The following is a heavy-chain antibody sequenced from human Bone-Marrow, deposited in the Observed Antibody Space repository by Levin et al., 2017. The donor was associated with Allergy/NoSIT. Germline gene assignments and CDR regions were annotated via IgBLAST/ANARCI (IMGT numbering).Heavy chain of an antibody. V-gene: IGHV3-48*03. CDR2: ISSSGSTI. J-gene: IGHJ4*02. D-gene: IGHD3-3*01. CDR3: AAQYYDFWSGYYGFDY. Sequence: PGGSLRLSCAASGFTFSSYEMNWVRQAPGKGLEWVSYISSSGSTINYADSVKGRFTISRDNAKNSLYLQMNSLRAEDTAVYYCAAQYYDFWSGYYGFDYWGQGTLVTVSS. CDR1: GFTFSSYE.